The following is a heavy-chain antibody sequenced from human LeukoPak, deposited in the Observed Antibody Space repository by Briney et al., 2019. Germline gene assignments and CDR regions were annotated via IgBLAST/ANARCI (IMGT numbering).Heavy chain of an antibody. CDR1: GFTVSSTY. CDR3: ARDSSSFPHYFHF. CDR2: LYSSGIT. Sequence: PGGSQRLSCAASGFTVSSTYMSWVRQAPGQGLEWVSLLYSSGITFYAESVQGRFTISRDNSKNTLYLQMNSLRAEDTAIYYCARDSSSFPHYFHFWG. V-gene: IGHV3-53*01. J-gene: IGHJ4*01. D-gene: IGHD3-3*02.